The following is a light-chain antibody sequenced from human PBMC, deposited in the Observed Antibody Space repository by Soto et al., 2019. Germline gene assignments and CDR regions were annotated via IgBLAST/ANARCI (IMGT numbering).Light chain of an antibody. CDR3: QQYNIWPPWT. V-gene: IGKV3-15*01. CDR1: QSVSSN. J-gene: IGKJ1*01. Sequence: EMMITQSPATLSVSPVERATLSCRASQSVSSNLAWYQQKPGQAPRLLIYGASTRATGIPARFSGSGSGTEFTLTIGSLQSEDFAVYYCQQYNIWPPWTFGQGTKVDIK. CDR2: GAS.